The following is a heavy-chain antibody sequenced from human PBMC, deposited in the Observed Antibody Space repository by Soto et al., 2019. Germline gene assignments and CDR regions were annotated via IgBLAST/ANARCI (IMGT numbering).Heavy chain of an antibody. Sequence: AASVKVSCKASGYTFTSYGISWVRQAPGQGLEWMGWISAYNGNTNYAQKLQGRVTMTTDTSTSTAYMELRSLRSDDTAVYYCARDGLLWFGELLSRQYYYYGMDVWGQGTTVTVSS. CDR1: GYTFTSYG. V-gene: IGHV1-18*04. J-gene: IGHJ6*02. D-gene: IGHD3-10*01. CDR2: ISAYNGNT. CDR3: ARDGLLWFGELLSRQYYYYGMDV.